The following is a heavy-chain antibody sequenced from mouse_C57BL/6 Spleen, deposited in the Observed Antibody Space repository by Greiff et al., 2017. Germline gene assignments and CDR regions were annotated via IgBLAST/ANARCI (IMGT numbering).Heavy chain of an antibody. CDR3: SRCYDYPYYFDY. J-gene: IGHJ2*01. Sequence: EVQGVESGGGLVKPGGSLKLSCAASGFTFSSYAMSWVRQTPEKRLEWVATISDGGSYTYYPDNVKGRFTISRDNAKNNLYLQMSHLKSADTAMSYCSRCYDYPYYFDYWGQGTTLTVSS. D-gene: IGHD2-4*01. V-gene: IGHV5-4*01. CDR1: GFTFSSYA. CDR2: ISDGGSYT.